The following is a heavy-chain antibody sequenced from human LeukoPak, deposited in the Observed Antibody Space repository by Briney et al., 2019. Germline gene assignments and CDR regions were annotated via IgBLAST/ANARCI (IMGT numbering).Heavy chain of an antibody. Sequence: GASVKVSCKASAYTFSGYYIHWVRQAPGQGLGWMGWINFNSGGKIFAEKFQDRVTMARDTSISTAYMELSRLRSDDTAVYYCARQIVSGSMGCDFWGQGTLVTVSS. J-gene: IGHJ4*02. CDR2: INFNSGGK. D-gene: IGHD2-21*01. CDR1: AYTFSGYY. CDR3: ARQIVSGSMGCDF. V-gene: IGHV1-2*02.